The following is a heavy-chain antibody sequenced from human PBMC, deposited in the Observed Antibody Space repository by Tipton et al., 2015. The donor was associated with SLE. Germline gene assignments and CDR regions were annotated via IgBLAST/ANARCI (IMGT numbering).Heavy chain of an antibody. CDR1: GGSISSSSYY. D-gene: IGHD2-21*01. V-gene: IGHV4-61*05. J-gene: IGHJ4*02. CDR3: ARHSLWHYFDY. CDR2: IYYSGST. Sequence: TLSLTCTVSGGSISSSSYYWGWIRQPPGKGLEWIGYIYYSGSTNYNPSLKSRVTIPVDTSKNQYSLKLSSVTAADTAVYYCARHSLWHYFDYWGQGTLVTVSS.